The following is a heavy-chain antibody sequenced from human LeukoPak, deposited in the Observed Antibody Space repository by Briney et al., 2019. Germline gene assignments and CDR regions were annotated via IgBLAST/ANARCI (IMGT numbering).Heavy chain of an antibody. J-gene: IGHJ3*02. Sequence: PSETLSLTCTVSGYSISSGYYWGWIRQPPGKGLEWIGSIYHSGSTYYNPSLKSRVTISVDTSKNQFSLKLSSVTAADTAVYYCAKGVGCSGGSCYEAFDIWGQGTMVTVSS. CDR2: IYHSGST. CDR1: GYSISSGYY. D-gene: IGHD2-15*01. CDR3: AKGVGCSGGSCYEAFDI. V-gene: IGHV4-38-2*02.